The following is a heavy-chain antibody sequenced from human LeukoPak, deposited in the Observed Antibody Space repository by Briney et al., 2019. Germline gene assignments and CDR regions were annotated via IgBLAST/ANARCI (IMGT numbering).Heavy chain of an antibody. CDR1: GFTFRNSA. Sequence: GGSLRLSCAASGFTFRNSAMEWVRQAPGKGLEWVSSISSSSSYIYYADSVKGRFTISRDNAKNSLYLQMNSLRAEDTAVYYCARVYDSSGYYYHYGMDVWGQGTTVTVSS. D-gene: IGHD3-22*01. CDR3: ARVYDSSGYYYHYGMDV. J-gene: IGHJ6*02. V-gene: IGHV3-21*01. CDR2: ISSSSSYI.